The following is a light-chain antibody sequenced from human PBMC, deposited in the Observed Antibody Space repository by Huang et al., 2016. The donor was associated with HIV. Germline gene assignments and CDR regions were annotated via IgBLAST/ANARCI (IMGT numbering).Light chain of an antibody. J-gene: IGKJ2*01. CDR3: QQYNNWPRWYT. Sequence: EIGMTQSPATLSVSPGERATLSCRASQSVSSNLAWYQQRPGQAPRLLIYGASTMATGIPARFSGSGSGTEFTLTISSLQSEDFAVYYCQQYNNWPRWYTFGQGTKLEIK. V-gene: IGKV3-15*01. CDR1: QSVSSN. CDR2: GAS.